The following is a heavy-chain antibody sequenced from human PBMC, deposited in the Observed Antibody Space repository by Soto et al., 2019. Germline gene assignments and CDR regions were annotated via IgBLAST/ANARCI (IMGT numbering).Heavy chain of an antibody. V-gene: IGHV1-18*01. J-gene: IGHJ4*02. D-gene: IGHD6-6*01. CDR3: ARDLHGWSSSSLAY. Sequence: QVQLVQSGAEVKKPGASVKVSCKASGYTFTSYGISWVRQAPGQGLEWMGWISAYNGNTNYAQKLQGRVTMTTDTSTSLAYLELRSLRSDDTTVYYCARDLHGWSSSSLAYGGQVTLVTVSS. CDR1: GYTFTSYG. CDR2: ISAYNGNT.